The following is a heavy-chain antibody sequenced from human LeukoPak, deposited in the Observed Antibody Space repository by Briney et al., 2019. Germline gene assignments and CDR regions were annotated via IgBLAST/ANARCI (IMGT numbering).Heavy chain of an antibody. D-gene: IGHD3-16*02. CDR2: INHSGST. CDR3: ARGTRHYVWGSYRSYYFDY. V-gene: IGHV4-34*01. CDR1: GGSFSGYY. Sequence: NPSETLSLTCAVYGGSFSGYYWSWIRQPPGKGLEWIGEINHSGSTNYNPSLKSRVTISVDTSKSQFSLKLSSVTAADTAVYYCARGTRHYVWGSYRSYYFDYWGQGTLVTVSS. J-gene: IGHJ4*02.